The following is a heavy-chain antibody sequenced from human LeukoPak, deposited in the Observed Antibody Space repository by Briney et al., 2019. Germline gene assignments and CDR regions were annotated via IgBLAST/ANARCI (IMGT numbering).Heavy chain of an antibody. CDR1: GFTFSDYY. Sequence: GGSLRLSCAASGFTFSDYYMSWIRQAPGKGLEWVSYISSSGSTIYYADSVKGRFTISRDNSKNTLYLQMNSLRAEDTAVYYCAKGGAIGIAAAGNRGIGYYYYGMDVWGQGTTVTVSS. CDR3: AKGGAIGIAAAGNRGIGYYYYGMDV. D-gene: IGHD6-13*01. CDR2: ISSSGSTI. V-gene: IGHV3-11*04. J-gene: IGHJ6*02.